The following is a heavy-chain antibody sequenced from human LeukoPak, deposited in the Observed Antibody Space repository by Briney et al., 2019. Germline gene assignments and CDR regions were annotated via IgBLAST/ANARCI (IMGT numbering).Heavy chain of an antibody. CDR3: ARGQRYCSSTSCYSRGVDY. CDR2: INHSGST. D-gene: IGHD2-2*02. CDR1: GGSFSGYY. Sequence: PSETLSLTCAVYGGSFSGYYWSWIRQPPGKGLEWIGEINHSGSTNYNPSLKSRVTISVDTSKNQFSLKLSSVTAADTAVYYCARGQRYCSSTSCYSRGVDYWGQGTLVTVSS. V-gene: IGHV4-34*01. J-gene: IGHJ4*02.